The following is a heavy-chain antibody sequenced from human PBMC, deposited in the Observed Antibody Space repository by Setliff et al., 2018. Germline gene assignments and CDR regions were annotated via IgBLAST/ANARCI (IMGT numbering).Heavy chain of an antibody. V-gene: IGHV7-4-1*02. CDR2: INTNTGNP. Sequence: ASVKVSCKASGYTFTNYAMNWVRQAPGQGLEWMGWINTNTGNPTYAQGFTGRFVFSLDTSVSTAYLQISSLKTEDTAVYYCCSGSYLFVYWGQGSLVTVSS. J-gene: IGHJ4*02. D-gene: IGHD1-26*01. CDR3: CSGSYLFVY. CDR1: GYTFTNYA.